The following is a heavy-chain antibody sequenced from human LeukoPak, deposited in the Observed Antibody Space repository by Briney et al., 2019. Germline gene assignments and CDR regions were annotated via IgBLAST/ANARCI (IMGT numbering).Heavy chain of an antibody. CDR2: ISGSGGST. D-gene: IGHD6-19*01. CDR3: AKDLIAVAGMGYYYYYYGMDV. Sequence: GGSLRLSCVASGFTFSSYAMSWVRQAPGKGLEWVSAISGSGGSTYYADSVKGRFTISRDNSKNTLYLQMNSLRAEDTAVYYCAKDLIAVAGMGYYYYYYGMDVWGQGTTVTVSS. J-gene: IGHJ6*02. V-gene: IGHV3-23*01. CDR1: GFTFSSYA.